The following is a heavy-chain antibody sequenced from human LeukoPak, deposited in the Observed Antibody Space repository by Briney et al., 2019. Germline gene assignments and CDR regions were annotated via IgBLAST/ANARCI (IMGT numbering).Heavy chain of an antibody. CDR2: INHSGST. CDR3: ARKTSNWGRWLQSTQFDY. Sequence: SETLSLTCTVSGASISSSSYYWGWIRQPPGKGLEWIGEINHSGSTNYNPSLKSRVTISVDTSKNQFSLKLSSVTAADTAVYYCARKTSNWGRWLQSTQFDYWGQGTLVTVSS. J-gene: IGHJ4*02. D-gene: IGHD5-24*01. CDR1: GASISSSSYY. V-gene: IGHV4-39*07.